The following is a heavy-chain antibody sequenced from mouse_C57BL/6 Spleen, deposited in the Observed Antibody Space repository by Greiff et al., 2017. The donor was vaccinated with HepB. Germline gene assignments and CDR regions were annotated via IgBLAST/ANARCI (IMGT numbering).Heavy chain of an antibody. D-gene: IGHD2-1*01. CDR1: GFTFSDYG. J-gene: IGHJ2*01. V-gene: IGHV5-17*01. CDR2: ISSGSSTI. CDR3: ARDGNSMYYFDY. Sequence: EVKLMESGGGLVKPGGSLKLSCAASGFTFSDYGMHWVRQAPEKGLEWVAYISSGSSTIYYADTVKGRFTISRDNAKNTLFLQMTSLRSEDTAMYYCARDGNSMYYFDYWGQGTTLTVS.